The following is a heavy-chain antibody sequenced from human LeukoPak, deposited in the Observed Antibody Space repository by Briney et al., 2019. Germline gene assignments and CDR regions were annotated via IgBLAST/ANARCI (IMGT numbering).Heavy chain of an antibody. D-gene: IGHD3-3*01. Sequence: SVKVSCKASGSTFSSYAISWVRQAPGQGLEWMGGIIPIFGTANYAQKFQGRVTITADESTSTAYMELSSLRSEDTAVYYCARCLRFLEWSTPPMDVWGKGTTVTVSS. J-gene: IGHJ6*03. CDR3: ARCLRFLEWSTPPMDV. CDR2: IIPIFGTA. V-gene: IGHV1-69*13. CDR1: GSTFSSYA.